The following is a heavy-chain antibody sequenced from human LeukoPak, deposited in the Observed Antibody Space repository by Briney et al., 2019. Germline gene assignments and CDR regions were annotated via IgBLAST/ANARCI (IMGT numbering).Heavy chain of an antibody. CDR3: AKHFGYIPTSSFHY. J-gene: IGHJ4*02. V-gene: IGHV3-23*01. CDR1: GFTFSSYA. CDR2: VSGSGGRT. Sequence: GGSLRLSCAPSGFTFSSYAMSRVRQAPGKGLESVSAVSGSGGRTYYADAVKGGFTMYTDNSKNTRSMQMNSLRDEDTAVYYCAKHFGYIPTSSFHYWGQGTLVTVSS. D-gene: IGHD5-18*01.